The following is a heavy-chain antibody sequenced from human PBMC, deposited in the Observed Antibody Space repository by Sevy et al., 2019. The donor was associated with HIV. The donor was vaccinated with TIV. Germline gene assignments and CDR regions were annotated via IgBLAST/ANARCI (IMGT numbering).Heavy chain of an antibody. CDR2: ISYDGSNK. D-gene: IGHD3-16*01. CDR3: ASDYAYKDLGSYFDY. J-gene: IGHJ4*02. CDR1: GFTFSSYA. Sequence: GGSLRLSCAASGFTFSSYAMHWVRQAPGKGLEWVAVISYDGSNKYYADSVKGRFTMSRDNSKNTLYLQMNSLRAEDTAVNYCASDYAYKDLGSYFDYWGQGTLVTVSS. V-gene: IGHV3-30-3*01.